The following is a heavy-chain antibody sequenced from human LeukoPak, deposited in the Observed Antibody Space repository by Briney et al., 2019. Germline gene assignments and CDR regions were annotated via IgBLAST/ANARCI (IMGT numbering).Heavy chain of an antibody. CDR2: ISAYNGNT. CDR3: ARDGRSPGAFDI. J-gene: IGHJ3*02. V-gene: IGHV1-18*01. CDR1: GYTFTSYG. Sequence: ASAKVSCKASGYTFTSYGISWVRQAPGQGLEWMGWISAYNGNTNYAQKLQGRVTMTTDTSTSTACMELRSLRSDDTAVYYCARDGRSPGAFDIWGQGTMVTVSS. D-gene: IGHD1-1*01.